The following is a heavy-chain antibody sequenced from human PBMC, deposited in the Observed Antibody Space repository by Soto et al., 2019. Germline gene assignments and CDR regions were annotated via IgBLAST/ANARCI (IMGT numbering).Heavy chain of an antibody. V-gene: IGHV3-11*01. J-gene: IGHJ6*03. CDR1: GFTFSDYY. CDR2: ISSSGSTI. D-gene: IGHD4-4*01. CDR3: AREGSGTDDYSNYDYYYYMDV. Sequence: GGSLRLSCAASGFTFSDYYMSWIRQAPGKGLEWVSYISSSGSTIYYADSVKGRFTISRDNAKNSLYLQMNSLRAEDTAVYYCAREGSGTDDYSNYDYYYYMDVWGKGTTVTVSS.